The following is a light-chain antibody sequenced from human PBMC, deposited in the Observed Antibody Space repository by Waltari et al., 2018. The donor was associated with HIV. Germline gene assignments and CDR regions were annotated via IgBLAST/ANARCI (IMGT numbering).Light chain of an antibody. J-gene: IGLJ1*01. CDR2: EVS. V-gene: IGLV2-23*02. CDR1: SNDVGYYNL. Sequence: QSALTQPASVSGSPGQSIPISCTGPSNDVGYYNLVPWYQQDPGKAPKVMIYEVSKRPSGVSNRFSGSKSGNTASLTISGLQAEDEADYYCGSYAGSNAYVFGIGTKVTVL. CDR3: GSYAGSNAYV.